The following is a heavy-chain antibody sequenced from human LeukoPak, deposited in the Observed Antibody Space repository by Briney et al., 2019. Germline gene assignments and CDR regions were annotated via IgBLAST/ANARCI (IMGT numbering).Heavy chain of an antibody. CDR1: GFTFDDYA. CDR2: ISWNSNSI. J-gene: IGHJ4*02. Sequence: GGSLRLSCAASGFTFDDYAMHWVRQAPGKGLEWVSGISWNSNSIDYADSVKGRFTSSRDNAKNSLYLQMNSLRAEDTALYYCAKAPSFQLISPYFDYWGQGTLVTVSS. V-gene: IGHV3-9*01. D-gene: IGHD2-2*01. CDR3: AKAPSFQLISPYFDY.